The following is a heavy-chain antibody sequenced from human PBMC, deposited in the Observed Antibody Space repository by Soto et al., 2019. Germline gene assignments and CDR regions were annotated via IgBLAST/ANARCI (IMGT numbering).Heavy chain of an antibody. D-gene: IGHD1-26*01. V-gene: IGHV1-69*13. Sequence: SVKVSCKASGGTFSSYAISWMRQAPGQGLEWVGGIIPIFGSANYAQKFQGRVTITADESTSTAYMELSSLRSEDTAVYYCARDGPSATFDYWGQGTLVTVSS. CDR3: ARDGPSATFDY. J-gene: IGHJ4*02. CDR2: IIPIFGSA. CDR1: GGTFSSYA.